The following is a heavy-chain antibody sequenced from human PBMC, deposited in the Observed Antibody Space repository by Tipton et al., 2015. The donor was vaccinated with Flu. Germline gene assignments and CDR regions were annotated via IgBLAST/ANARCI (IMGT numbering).Heavy chain of an antibody. CDR1: GGSVSSGSYY. CDR2: IYYSGST. J-gene: IGHJ6*02. D-gene: IGHD2-21*01. Sequence: TLSLTCTVSGGSVSSGSYYWSWIRQPPGKGLEWIGYIYYSGSTNYNPSLKSRVTISVDTSKNQFSLKLNSVTAADTAVYYCARDQVSPHLTYGMDVWGQGTTVTVSS. V-gene: IGHV4-61*01. CDR3: ARDQVSPHLTYGMDV.